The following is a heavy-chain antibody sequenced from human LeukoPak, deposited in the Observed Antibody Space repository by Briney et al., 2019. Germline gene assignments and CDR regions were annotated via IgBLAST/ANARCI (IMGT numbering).Heavy chain of an antibody. J-gene: IGHJ5*02. CDR1: GGSFSGYY. V-gene: IGHV4-34*01. CDR2: INHSGST. CDR3: AREGGIAAAGYHP. Sequence: LETLSLTCAVYGGSFSGYYWSWIRQPPGKGLEWIGEINHSGSTNYNPSLKSRVTISVDTSKNQFSLKLSSVTAADTAVYYCAREGGIAAAGYHPWGQGTLVTVSS. D-gene: IGHD6-13*01.